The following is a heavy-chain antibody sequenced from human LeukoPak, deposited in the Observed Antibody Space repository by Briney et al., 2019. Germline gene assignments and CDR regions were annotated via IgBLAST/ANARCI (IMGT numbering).Heavy chain of an antibody. V-gene: IGHV3-48*01. CDR3: ATTTSSAWMPFDY. D-gene: IGHD6-25*01. CDR2: ISSGGSTI. J-gene: IGHJ4*02. Sequence: AGGSLRLSCVASGFNFYSFTMNWVRQAPGKGLEWVSYISSGGSTIYYRDSVKGRFIISRDNAKNSLYLQMNSLSADDTGVYYCATTTSSAWMPFDYWGQGTLVAVSS. CDR1: GFNFYSFT.